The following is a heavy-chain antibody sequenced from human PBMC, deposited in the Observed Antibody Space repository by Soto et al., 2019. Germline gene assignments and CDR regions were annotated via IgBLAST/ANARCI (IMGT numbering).Heavy chain of an antibody. CDR1: GYTFTTYY. CDR3: ARAPYSSSSFFFDY. Sequence: ASVKVSCKASGYTFTTYYMHWVRQAPGQGLEWMGIINPRGGSTNYAQRFQGRVTMTWDTSTSTVYMELGSLRSDDTAVYYCARAPYSSSSFFFDYWGQGTPVTVSS. D-gene: IGHD6-6*01. CDR2: INPRGGST. J-gene: IGHJ4*02. V-gene: IGHV1-46*01.